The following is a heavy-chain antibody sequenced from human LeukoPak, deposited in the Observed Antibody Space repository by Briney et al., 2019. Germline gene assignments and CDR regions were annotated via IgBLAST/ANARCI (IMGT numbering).Heavy chain of an antibody. J-gene: IGHJ4*02. CDR2: INHSGST. Sequence: SETLSLTCAVYGGSFSGYYWSWIRQPPGKGLEWIGEINHSGSTNYNPSLKSRVTISVDTSKNQFSLKLSSVTAADTAVYYCARHEWAVAAPFDYWGQGTLVTVSS. V-gene: IGHV4-34*01. CDR3: ARHEWAVAAPFDY. D-gene: IGHD6-19*01. CDR1: GGSFSGYY.